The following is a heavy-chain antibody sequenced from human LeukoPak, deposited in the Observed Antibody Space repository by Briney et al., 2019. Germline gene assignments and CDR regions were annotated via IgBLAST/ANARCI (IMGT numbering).Heavy chain of an antibody. Sequence: PSVTVSCKASGYTFTSYGITWVRQAPGQGVEWMGWVSGDSTNTNLAQRFQDRVTMTTDTSTNTAYMELRSLRSDDTAVYYCGRDLLGCSGGACYSSDYWGQGTLVTVSS. J-gene: IGHJ4*02. V-gene: IGHV1-18*01. D-gene: IGHD2-15*01. CDR1: GYTFTSYG. CDR2: VSGDSTNT. CDR3: GRDLLGCSGGACYSSDY.